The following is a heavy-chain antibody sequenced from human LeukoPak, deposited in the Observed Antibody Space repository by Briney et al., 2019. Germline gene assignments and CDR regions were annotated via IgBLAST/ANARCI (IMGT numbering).Heavy chain of an antibody. D-gene: IGHD3-22*01. Sequence: GGSLRLSCAASGFTFSSYSVNWVRQAPGKGLEWVSSISSSRSYIYYADSVKGRFTISRDNAKNSLFLQMNSLRAEDTAVYYCARPLYDSSGYPFDYWGQGTLVTVSS. J-gene: IGHJ4*02. CDR1: GFTFSSYS. CDR3: ARPLYDSSGYPFDY. V-gene: IGHV3-21*01. CDR2: ISSSRSYI.